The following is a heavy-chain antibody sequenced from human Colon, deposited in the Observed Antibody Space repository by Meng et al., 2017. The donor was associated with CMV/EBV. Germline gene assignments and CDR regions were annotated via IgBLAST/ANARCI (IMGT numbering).Heavy chain of an antibody. J-gene: IGHJ5*02. Sequence: GESLKISCAASGFTSSSFGMNWVRQAPGKGLEWVSSISTISGFMYYADTVRGRFTITRDNAKNSVYLQMNSLRAEDTAVYYCARDSHDYSDYAHWFDVWGQGTLVTVSS. D-gene: IGHD4-11*01. V-gene: IGHV3-21*01. CDR2: ISTISGFM. CDR1: GFTSSSFG. CDR3: ARDSHDYSDYAHWFDV.